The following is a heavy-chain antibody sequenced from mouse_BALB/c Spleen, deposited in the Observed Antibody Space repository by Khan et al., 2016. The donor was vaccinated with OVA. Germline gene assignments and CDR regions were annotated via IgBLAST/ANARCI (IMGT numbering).Heavy chain of an antibody. D-gene: IGHD1-1*01. V-gene: IGHV5-6*01. CDR1: GFTFSNYG. CDR3: ARQEGYYGSSYYFDY. J-gene: IGHJ2*01. Sequence: EVELVESGGDLVKPGGSLKLSCAASGFTFSNYGMSWVRQTPDKRLEWVATISRGGSYTYSPYSVKGRFTISRANAKKTLYLQMTSLKSEDTAMYYCARQEGYYGSSYYFDYWGQGTTLTVSS. CDR2: ISRGGSYT.